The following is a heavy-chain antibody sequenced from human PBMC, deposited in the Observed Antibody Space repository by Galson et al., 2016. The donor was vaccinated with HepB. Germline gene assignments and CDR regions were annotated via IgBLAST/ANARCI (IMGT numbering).Heavy chain of an antibody. Sequence: LSLTCTVSGGSISSGAYYWSWIRQPAGRGLEWIGRVYSSGSTNYNPSLKTRVTISINTSKNQFSLRLSFVTAADTAVYYFARVSVLTSMETKSDAFDIWGQGTMVTVSS. CDR3: ARVSVLTSMETKSDAFDI. CDR2: VYSSGST. J-gene: IGHJ3*02. D-gene: IGHD2/OR15-2a*01. CDR1: GGSISSGAYY. V-gene: IGHV4-61*02.